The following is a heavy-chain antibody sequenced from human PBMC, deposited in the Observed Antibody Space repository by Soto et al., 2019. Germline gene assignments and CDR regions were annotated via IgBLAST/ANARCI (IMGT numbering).Heavy chain of an antibody. J-gene: IGHJ3*02. V-gene: IGHV3-33*08. CDR3: ARSPYPAHDSSGYYLVYDAFDI. D-gene: IGHD3-22*01. CDR1: GFTFSNYG. CDR2: IWYDGSNK. Sequence: GGSLRLSCAGSGFTFSNYGMHWVRQAPGNGLEWVAVIWYDGSNKYYADSVKGRFTISRDNSKNTLYLQMNSLRAEDTAVYYCARSPYPAHDSSGYYLVYDAFDIWGQGTMVTVS.